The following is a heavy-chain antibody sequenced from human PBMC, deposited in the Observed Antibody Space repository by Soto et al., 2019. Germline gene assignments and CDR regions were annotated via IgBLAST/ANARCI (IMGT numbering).Heavy chain of an antibody. Sequence: EVQLVESGGGLVQPGGSLRLSCAASGFTFSSYSMNWVRQAPGKGLEWVSYISSSSSSIYYADSVKGRFTISRDNAKNSLYLQMNSLRAEDTAVYYCAIDLAIGRKSGSWGQGTLVTVSS. CDR1: GFTFSSYS. J-gene: IGHJ5*02. D-gene: IGHD1-26*01. CDR3: AIDLAIGRKSGS. CDR2: ISSSSSSI. V-gene: IGHV3-48*01.